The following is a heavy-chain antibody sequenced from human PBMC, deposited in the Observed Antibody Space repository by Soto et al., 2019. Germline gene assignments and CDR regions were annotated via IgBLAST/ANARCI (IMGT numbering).Heavy chain of an antibody. D-gene: IGHD2-21*02. CDR2: ISYDGSNK. J-gene: IGHJ4*02. CDR3: AKDQGDSHFDY. V-gene: IGHV3-30*18. CDR1: GFTFSRYG. Sequence: QVQLVESGGGVVQPGRSLRLSCAASGFTFSRYGMHWVRQAPGKGLEWVAVISYDGSNKYYADSVKGRFTISRDNSKNTLYLQMNSLRAEDTAVYYCAKDQGDSHFDYWGQGTLVTVSS.